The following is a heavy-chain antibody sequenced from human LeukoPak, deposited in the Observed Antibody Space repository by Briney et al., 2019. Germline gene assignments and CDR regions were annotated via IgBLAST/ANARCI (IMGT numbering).Heavy chain of an antibody. CDR1: GFTFSSYW. CDR3: ARTTAYGDYQGPFDY. D-gene: IGHD4-17*01. J-gene: IGHJ4*02. V-gene: IGHV3-7*01. Sequence: AGGSLRLSCAASGFTFSSYWMSWVRQAPGKGLEWVANIKQDGSEKYYVDSVKGRFTISKDNAKNSLYPQMNSLRAEDTAVYYCARTTAYGDYQGPFDYWGQGTLVTVSS. CDR2: IKQDGSEK.